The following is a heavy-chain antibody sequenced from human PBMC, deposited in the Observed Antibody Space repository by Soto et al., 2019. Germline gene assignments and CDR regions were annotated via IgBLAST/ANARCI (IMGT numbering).Heavy chain of an antibody. CDR3: ARGDTVSTYYYGMDV. D-gene: IGHD5-18*01. V-gene: IGHV1-69*02. CDR2: TIPSGDVT. J-gene: IGHJ6*02. Sequence: SVKVSCKASGGTLSSYTFSWVRQAPGQGLEWMGRTIPSGDVTNYAKKFQGRVTMTRDTSTSTVYMDLSSLRSEDTAVYYCARGDTVSTYYYGMDVWGQGTTVTVSS. CDR1: GGTLSSYT.